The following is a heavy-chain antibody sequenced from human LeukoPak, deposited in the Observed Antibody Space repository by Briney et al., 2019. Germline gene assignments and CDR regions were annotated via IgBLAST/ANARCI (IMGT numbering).Heavy chain of an antibody. CDR1: GFTFSSYG. D-gene: IGHD6-13*01. CDR2: IKEDGSQK. CDR3: ARDVIAAAVGFDP. V-gene: IGHV3-7*01. Sequence: GSLRLSCAASGFTFSSYGMHWVRQAPGKGLEWVATIKEDGSQKYYVDSVKGRFTISRDNAKNSLYLQMNSLRAEDTAVYYCARDVIAAAVGFDPWGQGTLVTVSS. J-gene: IGHJ5*02.